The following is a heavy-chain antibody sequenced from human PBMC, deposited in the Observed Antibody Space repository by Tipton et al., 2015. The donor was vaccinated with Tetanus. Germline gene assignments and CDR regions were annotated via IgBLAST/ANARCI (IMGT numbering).Heavy chain of an antibody. CDR3: ARFSYDSGGFYSYFDY. D-gene: IGHD3-22*01. CDR2: IYYSGST. V-gene: IGHV4-39*07. Sequence: TLSLTCTVSGGSISSSSYYWGWIRQPPGKGLEWIGSIYYSGSTYYNPSLKSRITISVDTSSDQFSLRLTSVTAADTAIYYCARFSYDSGGFYSYFDYWGRGTLVAVSS. J-gene: IGHJ4*02. CDR1: GGSISSSSYY.